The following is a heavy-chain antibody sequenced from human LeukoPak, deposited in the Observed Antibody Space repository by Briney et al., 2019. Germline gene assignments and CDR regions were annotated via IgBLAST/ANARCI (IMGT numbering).Heavy chain of an antibody. CDR2: ISSSSYI. CDR1: GFTFSSYS. CDR3: ARDRGYYDSSGYTPIDY. V-gene: IGHV3-21*01. Sequence: GGSLRLSCAASGFTFSSYSMNWVRQAPGKGLEWVSSISSSSYIYYADSVKGRFTISRDNAKNSLYLQMNSLRAEDTAVYYCARDRGYYDSSGYTPIDYWGQGTLVTVSS. J-gene: IGHJ4*02. D-gene: IGHD3-22*01.